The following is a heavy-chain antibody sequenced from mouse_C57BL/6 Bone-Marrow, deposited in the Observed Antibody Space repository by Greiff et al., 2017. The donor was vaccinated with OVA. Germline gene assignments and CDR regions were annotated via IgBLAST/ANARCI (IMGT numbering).Heavy chain of an antibody. D-gene: IGHD1-1*01. V-gene: IGHV5-4*01. J-gene: IGHJ2*01. CDR2: ISDGGSYT. Sequence: VQLQQSGGGLVKPGGSLKLSCAASGFTFSSYAMSWVRQTPEKRLEWVATISDGGSYTYYPDNVKGRFTISRDNAKNNLYLQMSHLKSEDTAMYYCARDYYVRDYWGQGTTLTVSS. CDR3: ARDYYVRDY. CDR1: GFTFSSYA.